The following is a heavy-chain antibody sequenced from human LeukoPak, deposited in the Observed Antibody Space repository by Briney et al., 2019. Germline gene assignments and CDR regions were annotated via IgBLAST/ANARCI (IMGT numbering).Heavy chain of an antibody. V-gene: IGHV1-2*02. CDR3: ARGFQVRAALPSHFDY. J-gene: IGHJ4*02. D-gene: IGHD2-2*01. CDR2: INPNSGDT. Sequence: ASVKVSFKASGYTFSVYYIHWVRQAPGQGLEWLGWINPNSGDTNYVQKFQGRVTMTRDTSISTAYMELRSLRSEDTAVYYCARGFQVRAALPSHFDYWGQGTLVTVFS. CDR1: GYTFSVYY.